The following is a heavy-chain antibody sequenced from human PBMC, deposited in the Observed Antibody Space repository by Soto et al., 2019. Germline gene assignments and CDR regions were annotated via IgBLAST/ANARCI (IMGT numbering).Heavy chain of an antibody. D-gene: IGHD3-10*01. J-gene: IGHJ6*02. Sequence: QVQLQESGPRLVKPSETLSLTCTVSGGSLRNYYCSWFRQPPGQGLGWVSYINFRCSTFSNPSLQSRGTMSVSTSNDQCSLMLNSVTAADTAVSYCACEGFGDLHGLVDVWGQGTTVTVSS. CDR1: GGSLRNYY. CDR2: INFRCST. V-gene: IGHV4-4*09. CDR3: ACEGFGDLHGLVDV.